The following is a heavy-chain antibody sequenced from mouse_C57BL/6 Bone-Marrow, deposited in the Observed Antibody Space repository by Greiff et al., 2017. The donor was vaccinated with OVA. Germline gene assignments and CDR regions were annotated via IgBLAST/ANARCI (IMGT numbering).Heavy chain of an antibody. V-gene: IGHV1-62-2*01. J-gene: IGHJ3*01. CDR2: FYPGSGSI. Sequence: VQLQQSGAELVKPGASVKLSCKASGYTFTEYTIHWVKQRSGKGLEWIGWFYPGSGSITYNEKFKDKATLTADKSSSTVYMELSRLTSEDSAVYFCARHEENYYGSSYEGFAYWGQGTLVTVSA. CDR3: ARHEENYYGSSYEGFAY. D-gene: IGHD1-1*01. CDR1: GYTFTEYT.